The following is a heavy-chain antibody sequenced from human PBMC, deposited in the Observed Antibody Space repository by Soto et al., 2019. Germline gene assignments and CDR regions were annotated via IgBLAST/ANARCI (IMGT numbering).Heavy chain of an antibody. CDR3: ARDRSPRIAAAGEIDY. D-gene: IGHD6-13*01. V-gene: IGHV3-33*01. Sequence: GGSLRLSCAASGFTFSSYGMHWVRQAPGKGLEWVAVIWYDGSNKYYADSVKDRFTISRDNSKNTLYLQMNSLRAEDTAVYYCARDRSPRIAAAGEIDYWGQGTLVTVSS. J-gene: IGHJ4*02. CDR1: GFTFSSYG. CDR2: IWYDGSNK.